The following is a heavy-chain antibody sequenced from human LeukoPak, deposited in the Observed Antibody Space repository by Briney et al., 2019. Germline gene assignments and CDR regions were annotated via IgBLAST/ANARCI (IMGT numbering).Heavy chain of an antibody. J-gene: IGHJ5*02. Sequence: SETLSLTCTVSGGSISSGGYYWSWIRQHPGKGLEWIGYIYYSGSTYYNPSLKSRVTISVDTSKNQFSLKLSSVTAADTAVYYCARARYDSSGYYYRAWGQGTLVTVSS. V-gene: IGHV4-31*03. CDR2: IYYSGST. CDR1: GGSISSGGYY. D-gene: IGHD3-22*01. CDR3: ARARYDSSGYYYRA.